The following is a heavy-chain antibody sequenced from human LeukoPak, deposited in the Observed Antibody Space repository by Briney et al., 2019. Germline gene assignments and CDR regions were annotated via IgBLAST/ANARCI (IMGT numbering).Heavy chain of an antibody. CDR3: ARDPMVRGVYRVGGFDY. CDR2: IYHSGST. D-gene: IGHD3-10*01. J-gene: IGHJ4*02. Sequence: SETQSLTCAVSGGSISSSNWWSWVRQPPGKGLEWIGEIYHSGSTNYNPSLKSRVTISVDKSKNQFSLKLSSVTAADTAVYYCARDPMVRGVYRVGGFDYWGQGTLVTLSS. CDR1: GGSISSSNW. V-gene: IGHV4-4*02.